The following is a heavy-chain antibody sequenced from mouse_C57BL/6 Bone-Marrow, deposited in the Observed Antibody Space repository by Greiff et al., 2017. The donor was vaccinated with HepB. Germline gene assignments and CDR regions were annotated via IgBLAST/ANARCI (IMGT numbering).Heavy chain of an antibody. CDR1: GYTFTSYG. CDR3: AVTVVAYYYAMDY. D-gene: IGHD1-1*01. CDR2: IFPRSGNT. Sequence: VQLQQSGAELARPGASVKLSCKASGYTFTSYGISWVKQRTGQGLEWIGEIFPRSGNTYYNEKFKGKATLTADKSSSTAYMELRSLTSEDSAVYFCAVTVVAYYYAMDYWGQGTSVTVSS. J-gene: IGHJ4*01. V-gene: IGHV1-81*01.